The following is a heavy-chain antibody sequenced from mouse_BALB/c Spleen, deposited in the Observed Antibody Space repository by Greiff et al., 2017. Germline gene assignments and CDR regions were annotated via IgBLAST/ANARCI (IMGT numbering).Heavy chain of an antibody. CDR3: TRRGALLLYAMDY. V-gene: IGHV1S81*02. CDR2: INPSNGGT. J-gene: IGHJ4*01. Sequence: VQGVESGAELVKPGASVKLSCKASGYTFTSYYMYWVKQRPGQGLEWIGEINPSNGGTNFNEKFKSKATLTVDKSSSTAYMQLSSLTSEDSAVYYCTRRGALLLYAMDYWGQGTSVTVSS. D-gene: IGHD1-2*01. CDR1: GYTFTSYY.